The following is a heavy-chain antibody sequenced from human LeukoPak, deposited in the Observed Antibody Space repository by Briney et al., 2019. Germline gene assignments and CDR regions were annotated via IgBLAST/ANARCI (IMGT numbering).Heavy chain of an antibody. CDR2: IYYSGST. V-gene: IGHV4-59*01. CDR3: ARDQEVFTIFGVHKTSWYFDL. D-gene: IGHD3-3*01. J-gene: IGHJ2*01. Sequence: SETLSLTCTVSGGSISSYYWSWIRQPPGKGLEWIGYIYYSGSTNYNPSLKSRVTISVDTSKNQFSLKLSSVTAADTAVYYCARDQEVFTIFGVHKTSWYFDLWGRGTLVTVSS. CDR1: GGSISSYY.